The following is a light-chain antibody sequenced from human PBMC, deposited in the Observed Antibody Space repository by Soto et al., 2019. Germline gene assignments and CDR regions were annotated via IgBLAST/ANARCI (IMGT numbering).Light chain of an antibody. CDR3: SSYTTPNSWV. CDR2: EVN. Sequence: QSALIQPASVSGSPGQSLIISCTGTGGDFGSSTYVSWYQQHSDKAPKVVIYEVNKRPSGVYSRFSGAKSGSTASLTISGLQRDDEATYFFSSYTTPNSWVFGGGTKLTVL. J-gene: IGLJ3*02. V-gene: IGLV2-14*01. CDR1: GGDFGSSTY.